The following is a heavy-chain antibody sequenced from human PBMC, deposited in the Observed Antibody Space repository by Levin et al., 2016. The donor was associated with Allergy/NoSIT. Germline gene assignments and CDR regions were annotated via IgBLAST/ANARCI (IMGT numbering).Heavy chain of an antibody. V-gene: IGHV3-66*01. CDR2: IYSSGST. CDR3: ARDFSYYDRSGSLRLYYYGMDV. Sequence: GGSLRLSCAASGFTVSSNYMSWVRQAPGKGLEWVSVIYSSGSTYYADSVKGRFTISRDNSKNTLYLQMNSLRAEDTAVYYCARDFSYYDRSGSLRLYYYGMDVWGQGTTVTVSS. D-gene: IGHD3-22*01. CDR1: GFTVSSNY. J-gene: IGHJ6*02.